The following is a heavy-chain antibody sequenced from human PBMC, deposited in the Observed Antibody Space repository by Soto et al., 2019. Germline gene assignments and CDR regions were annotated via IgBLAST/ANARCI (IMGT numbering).Heavy chain of an antibody. J-gene: IGHJ4*02. Sequence: GGSLRLSCAASGFSLSDHYIGCFRQAPCKCLEWVGRSRDKAQGYSTEYAASVKGRFTTSRDDSKNSVLLQMNSLKTEDTAVYYCVRAMYYTDSSGYTRCFVYWGQGTLVTVSS. CDR1: GFSLSDHY. D-gene: IGHD3-22*01. CDR2: SRDKAQGYST. V-gene: IGHV3-72*01. CDR3: VRAMYYTDSSGYTRCFVY.